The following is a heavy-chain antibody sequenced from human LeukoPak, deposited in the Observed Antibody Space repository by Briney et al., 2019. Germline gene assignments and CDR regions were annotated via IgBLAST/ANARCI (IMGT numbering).Heavy chain of an antibody. CDR2: IYYSGST. CDR1: GGSISSGGYS. CDR3: ARGGLVASYFDY. D-gene: IGHD5-12*01. J-gene: IGHJ4*02. V-gene: IGHV4-30-4*01. Sequence: SETLSLTCAVSGGSISSGGYSWSWIRQPPGKGLEWIGYIYYSGSTYYNPSLKSRVTISVDTSKNQFSLKLSSVTAADTAVYYCARGGLVASYFDYWGQGTLVTVSS.